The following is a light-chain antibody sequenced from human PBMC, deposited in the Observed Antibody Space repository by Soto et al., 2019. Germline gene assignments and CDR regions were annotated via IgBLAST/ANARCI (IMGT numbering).Light chain of an antibody. V-gene: IGLV2-23*02. J-gene: IGLJ1*01. Sequence: QSALTQPASVSGSPGQSITISCTGTSGDVGGYNFVSWYQQHPGKAPKLIIYEVSTRASGVSNHFSGSKSGNTASLTISGLQAEDEAFYQCGSNVGLNTYVFGTGTKLTVL. CDR1: SGDVGGYNF. CDR2: EVS. CDR3: GSNVGLNTYV.